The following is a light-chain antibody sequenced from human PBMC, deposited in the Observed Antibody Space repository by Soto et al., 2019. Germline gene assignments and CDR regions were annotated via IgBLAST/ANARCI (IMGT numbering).Light chain of an antibody. CDR3: QQRSNWPTIT. CDR2: DAS. V-gene: IGKV3-11*01. J-gene: IGKJ5*01. CDR1: QSVGSY. Sequence: EIVLTQSPATLSLSPGERATLSCMASQSVGSYLAWYQQKPGQAPRLLIYDASNRATGIPARFSGSGSRTDLTHTISSLEPEDFAVDYCQQRSNWPTITFGQGTRLDIK.